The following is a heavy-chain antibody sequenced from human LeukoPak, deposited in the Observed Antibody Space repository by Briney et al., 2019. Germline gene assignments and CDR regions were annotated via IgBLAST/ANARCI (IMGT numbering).Heavy chain of an antibody. V-gene: IGHV4-30-2*01. CDR1: GASISSGGYF. CDR2: IYHTGNT. CDR3: ARERPLDTVVSQDF. J-gene: IGHJ4*02. Sequence: PSETLSLTCTVSGASISSGGYFWSWIRQPPGKGLEWIGYIYHTGNTYYNPSLESRVTMSVDKSKNQFSLSLASVTVADTAVYYCARERPLDTVVSQDFRGQGTLVIVSS. D-gene: IGHD4-23*01.